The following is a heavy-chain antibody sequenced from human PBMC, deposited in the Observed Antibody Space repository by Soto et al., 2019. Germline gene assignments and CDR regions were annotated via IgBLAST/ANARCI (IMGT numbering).Heavy chain of an antibody. J-gene: IGHJ5*02. V-gene: IGHV1-3*01. CDR2: INPDNGNT. D-gene: IGHD2-15*01. Sequence: QVQLVQSGAEVKKPGASVKIYSKASGYTFTRYTMNWVRQAPGQRLEWMGWINPDNGNTKSSQKFQDRVIITRDTSASTAYMDLSSLRSEDTAVYYCARGIATGHLDPWGQGTLVTVSS. CDR1: GYTFTRYT. CDR3: ARGIATGHLDP.